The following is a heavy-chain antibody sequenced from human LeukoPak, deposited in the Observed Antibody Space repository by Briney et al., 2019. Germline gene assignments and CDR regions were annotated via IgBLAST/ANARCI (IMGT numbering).Heavy chain of an antibody. CDR3: ARAAVDTAMVYYFDY. CDR2: IYYSGST. Sequence: SETLSLTCTVSGGSISSGDYYWSWIRQPPGKGLEWIGYIYYSGSTYYNPSLKSRVTMSVDTSKNQFSLKLSSVTAADTAVYYCARAAVDTAMVYYFDYWGQGTLVTVSS. CDR1: GGSISSGDYY. V-gene: IGHV4-30-4*08. J-gene: IGHJ4*02. D-gene: IGHD5-18*01.